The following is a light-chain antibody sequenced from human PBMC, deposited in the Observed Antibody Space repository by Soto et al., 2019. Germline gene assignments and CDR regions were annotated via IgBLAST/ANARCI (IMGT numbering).Light chain of an antibody. CDR1: QSVSSY. V-gene: IGKV3-11*01. Sequence: EIVVTQSPATLSLSPGERATLSCRASQSVSSYLAWYQQKPGQAPRLLIYDASNRATGIPARCSGSGSGTDFTLTISSLEPEEFAVYYCQQRSNWQGATFGGGTKVDIK. CDR3: QQRSNWQGAT. J-gene: IGKJ4*01. CDR2: DAS.